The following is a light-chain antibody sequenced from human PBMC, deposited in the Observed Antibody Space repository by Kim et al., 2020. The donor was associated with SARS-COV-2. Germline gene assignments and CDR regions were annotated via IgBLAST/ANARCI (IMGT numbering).Light chain of an antibody. J-gene: IGLJ3*02. V-gene: IGLV2-23*02. CDR3: CSYASSSAWV. CDR1: SSDVGAYNL. CDR2: EVS. Sequence: QSALTQPASVSGSPGQSITISCTGTSSDVGAYNLVSWYQHHPGKAPKLMIYEVSNRPSGVSNRFSGSKSGNTASLTISGLQAEDEVDYYCCSYASSSAWVFGGGTQLTVL.